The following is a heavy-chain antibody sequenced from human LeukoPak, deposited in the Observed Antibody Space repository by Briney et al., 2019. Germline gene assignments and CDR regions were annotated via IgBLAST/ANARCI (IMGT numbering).Heavy chain of an antibody. CDR1: GYTFTGYY. D-gene: IGHD3-10*01. V-gene: IGHV1-2*02. CDR3: ASPGGDYYYYMDV. CDR2: INPNSGGT. Sequence: ASVKVPCKASGYTFTGYYMHWVRQAPGQGLEWMGWINPNSGGTNYAQKFQGRVTMTRDTSVSTAYMELSRLRSDDTAVYYCASPGGDYYYYMDVWGKGTTVTVSS. J-gene: IGHJ6*03.